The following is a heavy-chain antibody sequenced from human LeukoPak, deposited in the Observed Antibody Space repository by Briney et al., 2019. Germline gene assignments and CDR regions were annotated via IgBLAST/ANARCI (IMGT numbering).Heavy chain of an antibody. V-gene: IGHV3-21*01. CDR2: ISSSSGYI. J-gene: IGHJ4*02. CDR1: GFTFSSYS. CDR3: ARGETLSGQLVMGDY. Sequence: PGGSLRLSCAASGFTFSSYSMNWVRQAPGKGLEWVSSISSSSGYIYYADSVKGRFTISRDNAKNSLYLQMNSLRAEDTAVYYCARGETLSGQLVMGDYWGQGTLVTVSS. D-gene: IGHD6-13*01.